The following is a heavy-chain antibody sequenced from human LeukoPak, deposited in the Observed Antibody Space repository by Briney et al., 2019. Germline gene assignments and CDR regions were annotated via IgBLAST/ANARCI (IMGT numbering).Heavy chain of an antibody. CDR1: GFTFDDYA. CDR3: VKGSGGIVGAKSYFDD. V-gene: IGHV3-9*01. Sequence: PGGSLRLSCAASGFTFDDYAMHWVRQGSGKGLEWVSSISWNSGSIGYVDSVKGRFTISRDNAKNSLYLQMNSLKPEDTALYYCVKGSGGIVGAKSYFDDWGQGTLVTVSS. CDR2: ISWNSGSI. D-gene: IGHD1-26*01. J-gene: IGHJ4*02.